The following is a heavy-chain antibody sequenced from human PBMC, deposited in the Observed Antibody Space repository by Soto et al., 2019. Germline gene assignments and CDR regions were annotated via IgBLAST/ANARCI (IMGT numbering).Heavy chain of an antibody. V-gene: IGHV3-11*01. Sequence: GGALRLSCAASGFAFSDFYMSWTRQAPGKGLEWISYINGGGTTVFYADSVKGRFTISRDNAQKSLYLHMDSLTSEDTAIYYCARDREPSVYHGMAVWGQGTTVTVSS. CDR2: INGGGTTV. CDR1: GFAFSDFY. J-gene: IGHJ6*02. CDR3: ARDREPSVYHGMAV.